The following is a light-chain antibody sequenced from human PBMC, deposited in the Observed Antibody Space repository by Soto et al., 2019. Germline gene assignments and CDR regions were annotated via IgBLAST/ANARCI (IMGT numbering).Light chain of an antibody. CDR2: GAS. Sequence: EIVLTQSPGTLSLSPGERATLSCRASQSVNSNYLAWYQQKPGQAPRLLISGASSRATGIPDRLSGSGSRTDFTLTITRLETEDFAVYYCQQSVTPPWTFGQGTKVEIK. CDR1: QSVNSNY. J-gene: IGKJ1*01. V-gene: IGKV3-20*01. CDR3: QQSVTPPWT.